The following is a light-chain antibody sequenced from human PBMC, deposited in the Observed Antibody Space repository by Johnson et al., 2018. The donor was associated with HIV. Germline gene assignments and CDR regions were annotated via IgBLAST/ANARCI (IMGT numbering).Light chain of an antibody. V-gene: IGLV1-51*02. Sequence: QSILTQPPSVSAAPGQKVSISCSGSSSNIGNNYVSWYRQLPGTAPKVLIYENNKRPSGIPYRFSGSKSDTSATLAITGLQTGDEAEYYCGTWETGLSAYVFGTGTKVTVL. CDR3: GTWETGLSAYV. J-gene: IGLJ1*01. CDR1: SSNIGNNY. CDR2: ENN.